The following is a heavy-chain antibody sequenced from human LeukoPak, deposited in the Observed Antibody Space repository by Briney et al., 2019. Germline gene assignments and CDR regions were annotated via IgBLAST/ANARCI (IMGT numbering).Heavy chain of an antibody. CDR2: IYYSGST. D-gene: IGHD6-19*01. CDR3: ARVPPRDSSGWYSDAHFDY. J-gene: IGHJ4*02. Sequence: SETLSLICSVSGGSISSSSYYWAWIRQPPGKGLEWIASIYYSGSTYYNPSLRSRVTISVDTSKNQFSLKLSSVTAADTAVYYCARVPPRDSSGWYSDAHFDYWGQGTLVTVSS. V-gene: IGHV4-39*07. CDR1: GGSISSSSYY.